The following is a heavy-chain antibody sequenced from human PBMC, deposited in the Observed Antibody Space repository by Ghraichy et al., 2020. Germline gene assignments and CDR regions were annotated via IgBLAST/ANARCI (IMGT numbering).Heavy chain of an antibody. CDR3: AKDLNTGTVTTAFDY. D-gene: IGHD4-17*01. CDR2: ISYDGGNK. V-gene: IGHV3-30*18. CDR1: GFTFSSFG. J-gene: IGHJ4*02. Sequence: GGSLRLSCAASGFTFSSFGMHWVRQTPGKGLELVAVISYDGGNKFYADSVKGRFTISRDNSQNTLYLQMSSLRAEDTALYYCAKDLNTGTVTTAFDYWGQGTLVTVSS.